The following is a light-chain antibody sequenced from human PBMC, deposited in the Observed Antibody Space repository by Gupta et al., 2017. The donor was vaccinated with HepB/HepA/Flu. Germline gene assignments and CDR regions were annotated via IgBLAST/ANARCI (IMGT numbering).Light chain of an antibody. CDR1: QSVSSK. J-gene: IGKJ4*01. CDR2: SAS. CDR3: QQHSNWQTLT. V-gene: IGKV3-15*01. Sequence: ETVMTQSPATLSVSPGERATLSCRASQSVSSKLSWYQQKPGQAPRLLIHSASTRATGIPARFIGSGSGTEFTLTISSLQSEDFALYYCQQHSNWQTLTFGGGTKVEIK.